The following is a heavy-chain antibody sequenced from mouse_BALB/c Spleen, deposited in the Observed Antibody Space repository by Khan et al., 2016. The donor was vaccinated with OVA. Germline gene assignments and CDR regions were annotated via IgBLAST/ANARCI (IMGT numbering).Heavy chain of an antibody. CDR2: INTYTGEP. CDR1: GYTFTNYG. J-gene: IGHJ1*01. V-gene: IGHV9-1*02. CDR3: ARGASYWYFDV. Sequence: QIQLVQSGSELKKPGETVKISCKASGYTFTNYGMNWVKQAPGKGLKWMGWINTYTGEPTYTDDFKGRFAFSLETSASTAYLQINNLKNEDMATYFCARGASYWYFDVWGAGTTVTVSS.